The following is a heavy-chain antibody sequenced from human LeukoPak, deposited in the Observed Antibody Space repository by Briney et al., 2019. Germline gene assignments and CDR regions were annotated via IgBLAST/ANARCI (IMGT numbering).Heavy chain of an antibody. Sequence: LAGGSLRLSCAASGFTFSAYEMNWVRQAPGKGLEWVSYISTSGTNIYYAASVKGRFTISRDNAKNSLYLQLNSLRAEDTATYYCARAADYYDSSGYYHKVGIDSWGQGTLVTVSS. J-gene: IGHJ4*02. V-gene: IGHV3-48*03. D-gene: IGHD3-22*01. CDR3: ARAADYYDSSGYYHKVGIDS. CDR2: ISTSGTNI. CDR1: GFTFSAYE.